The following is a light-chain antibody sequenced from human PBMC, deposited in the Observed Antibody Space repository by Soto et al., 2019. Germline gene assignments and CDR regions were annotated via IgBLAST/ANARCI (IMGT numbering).Light chain of an antibody. CDR3: SSYTSRSTWV. J-gene: IGLJ3*02. CDR1: SSDVGGYNY. CDR2: EVS. V-gene: IGLV2-14*01. Sequence: QSVLTQPASVSGSPGQTITISCTGTSSDVGGYNYVSWYQQHPGKAPKLMIYEVSNRPSGVSHSFSGSKSGNTASLTISGLHAEYEADYYCSSYTSRSTWVFGGGTKLAGL.